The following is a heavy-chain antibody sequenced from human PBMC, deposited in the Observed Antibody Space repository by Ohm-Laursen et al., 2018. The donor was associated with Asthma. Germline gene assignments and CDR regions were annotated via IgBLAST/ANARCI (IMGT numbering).Heavy chain of an antibody. D-gene: IGHD5-12*01. CDR1: GYTFTGYY. CDR2: INPNSGGT. CDR3: ARVGFFETSAYFETFDP. V-gene: IGHV1-2*04. Sequence: ASVKVSCKASGYTFTGYYMHWVRQAPGQGLEWMGWINPNSGGTNYAQKFQGWVTMTRDTSISTAYMELSRLRSDDTAVYYCARVGFFETSAYFETFDPWGQGTLVTVSS. J-gene: IGHJ5*02.